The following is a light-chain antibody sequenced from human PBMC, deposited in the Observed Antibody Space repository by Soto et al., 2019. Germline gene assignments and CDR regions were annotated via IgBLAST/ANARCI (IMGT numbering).Light chain of an antibody. J-gene: IGKJ1*01. CDR3: QRYGSSRPWT. CDR2: GAS. V-gene: IGKV3-20*01. CDR1: QSVASNY. Sequence: EIVLTQSPGTLSLSPGERPPLSCRVSQSVASNYIAWYQQKPGQAPRLLIYGASSRATGIPDRFSGSGSGTDFTLTISRLEPADFAVYYCQRYGSSRPWTFGQGTKVDIK.